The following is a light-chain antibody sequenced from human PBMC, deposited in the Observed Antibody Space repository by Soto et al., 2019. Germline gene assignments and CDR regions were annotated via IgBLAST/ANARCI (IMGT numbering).Light chain of an antibody. J-gene: IGLJ3*02. CDR2: DVS. CDR1: SSDVGGYNY. CDR3: SSYTSSSTLGV. V-gene: IGLV2-14*01. Sequence: QSALTQPASVSGSPGQSITISCTGTSSDVGGYNYVSWYQQHPGKAPKLMIYDVSNRPSGVSNRFSGSQSGNTASLTISGLLAEDEADYYCSSYTSSSTLGVFGGGTKLTVL.